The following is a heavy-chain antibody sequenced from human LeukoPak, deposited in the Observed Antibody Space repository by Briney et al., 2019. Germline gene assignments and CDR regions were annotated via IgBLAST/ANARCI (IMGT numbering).Heavy chain of an antibody. CDR2: INHSGST. V-gene: IGHV4-34*01. Sequence: SETLSLTCAVYGESFNYYYWTWIRQPPGKGLEWIGEINHSGSTNYNPSLKSRVAISVDPSKNQFSLKVRSVTAADTAVYYCARGVARTYHSDTSGYAAADHWDPGTLVTVSS. J-gene: IGHJ4*02. CDR1: GESFNYYY. D-gene: IGHD3-22*01. CDR3: ARGVARTYHSDTSGYAAADH.